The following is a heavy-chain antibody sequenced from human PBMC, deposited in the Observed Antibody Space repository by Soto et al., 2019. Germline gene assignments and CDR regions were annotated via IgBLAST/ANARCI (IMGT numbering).Heavy chain of an antibody. CDR2: IVPRFGTS. Sequence: QERLVQSGAEVRKPGSSVKVSCKVTGGTSTRYAINWVRQAPGQGLEWMGGIVPRFGTSKYAQKFQGRVTITADTSTNIAYMELRSLRSEDTAVYYCKRGSEYDFWSGYLWGQGTLVSVSS. V-gene: IGHV1-69*06. D-gene: IGHD3-3*01. CDR1: GGTSTRYA. CDR3: KRGSEYDFWSGYL. J-gene: IGHJ4*02.